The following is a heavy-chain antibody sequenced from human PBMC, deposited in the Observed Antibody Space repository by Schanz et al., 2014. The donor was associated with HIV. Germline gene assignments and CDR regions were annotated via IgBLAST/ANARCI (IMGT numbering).Heavy chain of an antibody. J-gene: IGHJ5*02. D-gene: IGHD3-3*01. CDR1: GGSLSGYY. V-gene: IGHV4-34*02. CDR2: VNHSGST. Sequence: QVRLQQWGVGLLKPSETLSLTCAVYGGSLSGYYWSWIRQSPGKGLEWIGEVNHSGSTKYNPTLKRRVTISVDTSKNQFPLRLSSGTAADAAVYYCARGTDDFPPDSWGQGTLVIVSS. CDR3: ARGTDDFPPDS.